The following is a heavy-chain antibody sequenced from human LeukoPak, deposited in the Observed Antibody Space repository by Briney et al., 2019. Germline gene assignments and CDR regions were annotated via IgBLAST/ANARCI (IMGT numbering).Heavy chain of an antibody. CDR3: ARGGWLKSGDYFDN. J-gene: IGHJ4*02. D-gene: IGHD5-24*01. Sequence: PSETLSLTCTVSGGSISSSSYYWGWIRQPRGKGLEWIGSIYHSGSTYYNPSLKSRVTISVDTSNNQFSLRLTSVTAADTAVYYCARGGWLKSGDYFDNWGQGTLVTVSS. V-gene: IGHV4-39*07. CDR2: IYHSGST. CDR1: GGSISSSSYY.